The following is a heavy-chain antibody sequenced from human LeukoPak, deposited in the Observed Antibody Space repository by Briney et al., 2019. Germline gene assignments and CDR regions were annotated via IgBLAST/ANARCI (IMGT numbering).Heavy chain of an antibody. V-gene: IGHV1-69*13. D-gene: IGHD3-10*01. CDR2: IIPIFGTA. J-gene: IGHJ6*02. CDR1: GGTFSSYA. CDR3: ARYYGSGDYGMDV. Sequence: SVKVSCKASGGTFSSYAISWVRQAPGQGLEWMGGIIPIFGTANYAQSFRGRLTITADESTSTAYMELTNLRSEDTAVYYCARYYGSGDYGMDVWGQGTTVTVSS.